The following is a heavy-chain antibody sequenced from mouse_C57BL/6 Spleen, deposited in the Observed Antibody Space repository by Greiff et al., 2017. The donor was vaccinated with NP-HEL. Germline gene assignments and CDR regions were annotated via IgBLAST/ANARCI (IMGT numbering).Heavy chain of an antibody. CDR1: GFTFSDYG. Sequence: DVHLVESGGGLVKPGGSLKLSCAASGFTFSDYGMHWVRQAPEKGLEWVAYISSGSSTIYYADTVKGRFTLSRDTAKNTLFLQMTGLSSEDTAMYYCARESYYGPWFAYWGQGTLVTVSA. CDR2: ISSGSSTI. CDR3: ARESYYGPWFAY. J-gene: IGHJ3*01. V-gene: IGHV5-17*01. D-gene: IGHD1-1*01.